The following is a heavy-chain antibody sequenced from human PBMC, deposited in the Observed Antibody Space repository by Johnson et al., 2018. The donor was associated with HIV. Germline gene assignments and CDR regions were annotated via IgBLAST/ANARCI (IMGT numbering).Heavy chain of an antibody. CDR3: ARDQWLAPSGAFDI. V-gene: IGHV3-66*02. CDR1: GFTVSSNY. CDR2: IYSGGST. J-gene: IGHJ3*02. D-gene: IGHD6-19*01. Sequence: VQLMESGGGLVQPGGSLRLSCAASGFTVSSNYMSWVRQAPGKGLEWVSIIYSGGSTYYADSVKGRFTISRDNSKNTLYLQMNSLRAEDTAVYYCARDQWLAPSGAFDIWGQGTMVTVSS.